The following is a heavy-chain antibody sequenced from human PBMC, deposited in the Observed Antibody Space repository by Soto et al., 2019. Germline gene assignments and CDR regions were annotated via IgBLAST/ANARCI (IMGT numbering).Heavy chain of an antibody. D-gene: IGHD4-17*01. CDR3: SFYYGDHEWFAP. J-gene: IGHJ5*02. CDR1: GDSVSSNSAA. CDR2: TYYRSKWYN. V-gene: IGHV6-1*01. Sequence: PSQTLSLTCAISGDSVSSNSAAWNWIRQSPSRGLEWLGRTYYRSKWYNDYAVSVKSRITINPDTSKNQFSLQLNYVTPEDTPFFFFSFYYGDHEWFAPWARRTLVPVSS.